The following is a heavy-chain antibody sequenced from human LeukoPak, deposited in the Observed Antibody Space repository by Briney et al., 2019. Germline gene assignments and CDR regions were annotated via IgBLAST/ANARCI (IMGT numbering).Heavy chain of an antibody. CDR2: ISSSGTYI. J-gene: IGHJ2*01. Sequence: GGSLRLSCAASGFTFSSYTMNWVRQAPGKGLEWVSSISSSGTYIYSADSLKGRFTISRDNVKNPLYLQMNSLRAEDTAVYYCARDEVMVASSPSYWFFALWGRGTLVTVSS. CDR3: ARDEVMVASSPSYWFFAL. V-gene: IGHV3-21*01. CDR1: GFTFSSYT. D-gene: IGHD2-15*01.